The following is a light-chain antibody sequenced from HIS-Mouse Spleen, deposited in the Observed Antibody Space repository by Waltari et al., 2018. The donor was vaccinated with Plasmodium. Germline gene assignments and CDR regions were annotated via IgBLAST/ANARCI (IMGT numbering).Light chain of an antibody. Sequence: DIQMTQSPSSLSASVGERVTITCQASQELINYLNLYQQKPGKAPKLLIYDASNLETGVPSRFSGSGSGTDFTFTISSLQPEDIATYYCQQYDNLPPLFTFGPGTKVDIK. CDR3: QQYDNLPPLFT. J-gene: IGKJ3*01. V-gene: IGKV1-33*01. CDR1: QELINY. CDR2: DAS.